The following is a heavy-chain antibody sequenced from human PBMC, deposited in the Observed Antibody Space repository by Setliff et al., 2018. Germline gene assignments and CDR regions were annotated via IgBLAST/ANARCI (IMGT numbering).Heavy chain of an antibody. V-gene: IGHV1-69*13. D-gene: IGHD6-13*01. Sequence: SVKVSCKASGGSFSNYAIIWVRQAPGQGPEWMGGIIPIYGSANYAQKFQGRVTITADESTSTAYMELSSLRSEDTAVYYCARDLRPGIAAAGTYYYYYMDVWGKGTTVTVSS. J-gene: IGHJ6*03. CDR1: GGSFSNYA. CDR3: ARDLRPGIAAAGTYYYYYMDV. CDR2: IIPIYGSA.